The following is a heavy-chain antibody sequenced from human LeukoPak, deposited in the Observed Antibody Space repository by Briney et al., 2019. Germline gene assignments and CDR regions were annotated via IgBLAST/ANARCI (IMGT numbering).Heavy chain of an antibody. CDR2: IGGSSSPI. Sequence: QTGGSLRLSCAASGFTFSSYSMNWVRQAPGKGLEWVSYIGGSSSPIYYADSVKGRFTVSRDNAENSLYLQINSLRAEDTAVYYCARDSSLFRSEGAFDIWGQGTMVTVSS. CDR1: GFTFSSYS. CDR3: ARDSSLFRSEGAFDI. D-gene: IGHD3-3*01. V-gene: IGHV3-48*01. J-gene: IGHJ3*02.